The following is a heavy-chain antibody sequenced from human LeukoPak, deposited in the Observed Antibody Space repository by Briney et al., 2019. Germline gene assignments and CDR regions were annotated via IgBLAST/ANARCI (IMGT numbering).Heavy chain of an antibody. D-gene: IGHD4-17*01. CDR1: GFTFSSYW. Sequence: GSLRLSCAASGFTFSSYWMHWVRQAPGKGLEWVAVISYDGSNKYYADSVKGRFTISRDNSKNTLYLQMNSLRAEDTAVYYCAKGWAHDYGDLDYWGQGTLVTVSS. CDR3: AKGWAHDYGDLDY. J-gene: IGHJ4*02. V-gene: IGHV3-30*18. CDR2: ISYDGSNK.